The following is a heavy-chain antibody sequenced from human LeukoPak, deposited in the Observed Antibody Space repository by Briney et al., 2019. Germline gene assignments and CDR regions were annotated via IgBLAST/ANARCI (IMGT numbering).Heavy chain of an antibody. J-gene: IGHJ6*03. CDR2: ISSSSSTI. CDR3: ARSGFGELELRANYYYYMDV. D-gene: IGHD1-7*01. CDR1: GFTFSSYS. Sequence: GGSLRLSCAASGFTFSSYSMNWVRQAPRKGLEWVSYISSSSSTIYYADSVKGRFTISRDNAKNSLYLQMNSLRAEDTAVYYCARSGFGELELRANYYYYMDVWGKGTTVTVSS. V-gene: IGHV3-48*01.